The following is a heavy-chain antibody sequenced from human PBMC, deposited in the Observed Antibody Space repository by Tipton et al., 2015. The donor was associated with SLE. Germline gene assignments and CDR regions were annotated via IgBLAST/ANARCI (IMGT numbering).Heavy chain of an antibody. V-gene: IGHV4-34*01. J-gene: IGHJ4*02. D-gene: IGHD6-13*01. CDR1: NGSFSGYF. CDR3: ARSAGYSSSWAHFDY. Sequence: TLSLTCVVYNGSFSGYFWSWVRQPPGKGLEWIGEIDHLGGTNYNPSLESRVTISVDTSKNQFSLRLSSVTAADTAVYYCARSAGYSSSWAHFDYWGQGTLVTVSS. CDR2: IDHLGGT.